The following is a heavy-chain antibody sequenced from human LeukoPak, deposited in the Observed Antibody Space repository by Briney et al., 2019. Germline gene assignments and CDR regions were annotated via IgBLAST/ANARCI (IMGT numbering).Heavy chain of an antibody. D-gene: IGHD1-7*01. CDR3: PQAEAWNSPRKDV. CDR1: GFTFNYAW. V-gene: IGHV3-15*04. Sequence: PGGSLRLSCAASGFTFNYAWMSWVRQVPGKGLEWVGQTVSEIDGGTTDYAAPVKGRFTISRDDSKSTLYLQMNSLKIEDTAVYYCPQAEAWNSPRKDVWAQGPRVIVSS. J-gene: IGHJ6*02. CDR2: TVSEIDGGTT.